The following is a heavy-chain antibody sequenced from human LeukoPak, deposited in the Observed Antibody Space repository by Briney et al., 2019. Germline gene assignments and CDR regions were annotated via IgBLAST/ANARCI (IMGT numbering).Heavy chain of an antibody. CDR2: ISWKGESI. Sequence: GGSLRLSCAASGFNFDDYAMHWVRQAPGKGLEWVSGISWKGESIGYADSVKGRFSISRDNAENSLYLQMNSLRAEDTALYYCVKDTWRRGVYCGGDCYSPFDPWGPGILVTVSS. D-gene: IGHD2-21*02. V-gene: IGHV3-9*01. J-gene: IGHJ5*02. CDR3: VKDTWRRGVYCGGDCYSPFDP. CDR1: GFNFDDYA.